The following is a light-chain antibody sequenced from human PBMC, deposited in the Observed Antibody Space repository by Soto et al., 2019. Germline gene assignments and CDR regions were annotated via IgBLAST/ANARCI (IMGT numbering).Light chain of an antibody. Sequence: QSALTQPASVSGSPGQSITISCTGTSSDVGSYNLVSWYQQHPGKAPKLLIYEGSKRPSGVSNRFSGSKSGNTASLTISGLQAEGEADYYCCSYAGSSTYVVFGGGTKLTV. J-gene: IGLJ2*01. CDR3: CSYAGSSTYVV. CDR2: EGS. CDR1: SSDVGSYNL. V-gene: IGLV2-23*01.